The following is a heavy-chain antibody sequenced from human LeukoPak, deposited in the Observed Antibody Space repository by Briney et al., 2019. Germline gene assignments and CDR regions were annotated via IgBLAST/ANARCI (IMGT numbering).Heavy chain of an antibody. V-gene: IGHV3-7*01. CDR1: EFIFGAYW. D-gene: IGHD3-10*01. CDR3: VRSLERFGTRDY. Sequence: GGSLRLSCAGSEFIFGAYWMTWVRQAPGKGLEWVAHINQDGSEKYYMDSVKGRFAISRDNAKKSLFLQMNNLTAEDTALYYCVRSLERFGTRDYWGQGTLVTVSS. CDR2: INQDGSEK. J-gene: IGHJ4*02.